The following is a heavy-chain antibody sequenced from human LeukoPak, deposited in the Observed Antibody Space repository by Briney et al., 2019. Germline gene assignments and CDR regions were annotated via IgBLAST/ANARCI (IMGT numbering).Heavy chain of an antibody. J-gene: IGHJ3*02. Sequence: PSETLSLTCTVSGVSISSYYWSWIRQPPGKGLEWIGYIYYSGSTNYNPSLKSRVTISVDTSKNQFSLKLSSVTAADTAVYYCARDHEWMTEDGSFAFDIWGQGTMVTVSS. CDR3: ARDHEWMTEDGSFAFDI. V-gene: IGHV4-59*01. D-gene: IGHD3-16*02. CDR2: IYYSGST. CDR1: GVSISSYY.